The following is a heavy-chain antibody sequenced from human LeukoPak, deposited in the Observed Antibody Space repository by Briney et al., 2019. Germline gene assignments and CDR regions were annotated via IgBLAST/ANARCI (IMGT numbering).Heavy chain of an antibody. V-gene: IGHV1-2*02. CDR2: INPNSGGT. D-gene: IGHD3-22*01. Sequence: ASVKVSCKASGYTFTGYYMHWVRQAPGQGLEWMGWINPNSGGTNYAQKFQGRVTMTRDTSISTAYMELSRLRSDDTAVYYCAKASHYYDRGDYWGQGTLVTVSS. J-gene: IGHJ4*02. CDR3: AKASHYYDRGDY. CDR1: GYTFTGYY.